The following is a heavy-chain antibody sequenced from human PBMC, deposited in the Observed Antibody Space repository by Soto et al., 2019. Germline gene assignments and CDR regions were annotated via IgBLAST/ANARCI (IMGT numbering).Heavy chain of an antibody. D-gene: IGHD2-8*01. J-gene: IGHJ4*02. CDR2: ISPYNGDT. CDR3: ATTGGDCTQGVCYDY. Sequence: ASVKGSCKAAGYSLINYGGSWMRLAPGQGLEWLGCISPYNGDTYYAQSLQGRGTVTKDTSTNTAYMELRSLRSDDTAVYYCATTGGDCTQGVCYDYWGQGTLVTVPQ. CDR1: GYSLINYG. V-gene: IGHV1-18*01.